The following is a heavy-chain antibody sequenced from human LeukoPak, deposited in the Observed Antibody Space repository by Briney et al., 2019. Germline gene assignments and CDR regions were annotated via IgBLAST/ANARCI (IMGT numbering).Heavy chain of an antibody. Sequence: SETLSLTCTVSGGSISSHYWSWIRQPPGKGLEWIGSISHSGSTFYTPSLRSRVTISLDTSKNQFSLKLNSVTAADTAVYYCARDTWKDYYYYFMDVWGKGTTVTVSS. CDR3: ARDTWKDYYYYFMDV. CDR2: ISHSGST. CDR1: GGSISSHY. D-gene: IGHD1-1*01. V-gene: IGHV4-38-2*02. J-gene: IGHJ6*03.